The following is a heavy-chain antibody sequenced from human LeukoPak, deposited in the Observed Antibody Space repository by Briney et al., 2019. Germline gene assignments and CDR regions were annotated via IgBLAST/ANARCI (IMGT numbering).Heavy chain of an antibody. V-gene: IGHV4-59*01. CDR1: GGSISSYY. J-gene: IGHJ4*02. CDR3: ASLVWGSYYYFDY. CDR2: IYYSGST. D-gene: IGHD3-16*01. Sequence: NPSETLSLTCTVSGGSISSYYWSWIRQPPGKGLEWIGYIYYSGSTNYNPSLKSRVTISVDTSKNQFSLKLSSVTAADTAAYYCASLVWGSYYYFDYWGQGTLVTVSS.